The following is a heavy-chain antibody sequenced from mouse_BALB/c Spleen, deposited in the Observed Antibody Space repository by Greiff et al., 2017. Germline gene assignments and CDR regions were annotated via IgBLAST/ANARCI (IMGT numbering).Heavy chain of an antibody. J-gene: IGHJ2*01. CDR2: ISSGSSTI. CDR3: ARSWTVGGFDY. CDR1: GFTFSSFG. Sequence: EVKVVESGGGLVQPGGSRKLSCAASGFTFSSFGMHWVRQAPEKGLEWVAYISSGSSTIYYADTVKGRFTISRDNPKNTLFLQMTSLRSEDTAMYYCARSWTVGGFDYWGQGTTLTVSS. D-gene: IGHD1-1*01. V-gene: IGHV5-17*02.